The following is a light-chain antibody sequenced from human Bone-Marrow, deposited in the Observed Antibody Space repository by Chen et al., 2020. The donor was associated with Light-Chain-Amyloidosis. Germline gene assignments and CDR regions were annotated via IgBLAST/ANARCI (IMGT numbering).Light chain of an antibody. CDR2: SNN. V-gene: IGLV1-44*01. CDR3: AAWDDSLNGWV. CDR1: SSNIGSTT. J-gene: IGLJ3*02. Sequence: QSVLTQPPSASGTPGQRVTISCSGSSSNIGSTTVNWYQQLPGTAPKLLIYSNNQRPSGLPDRFSGSKSGTSASLAISGLQSEDEADYYCAAWDDSLNGWVFGGGTKLTVL.